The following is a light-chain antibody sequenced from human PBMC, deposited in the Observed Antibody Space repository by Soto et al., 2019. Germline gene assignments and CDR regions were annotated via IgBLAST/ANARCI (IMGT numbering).Light chain of an antibody. CDR3: QQYNNWPPVT. CDR2: GAS. V-gene: IGKV3-15*01. Sequence: ETVMTQSPGTLSVSPGGRVTLSCRASQSISNNLARYQQRSGQAPRLLIYGASTRAPGVPARFSGSGSGTDFTLTISSLQSEDFAVYYCQQYNNWPPVTFGQGTRLEI. J-gene: IGKJ5*01. CDR1: QSISNN.